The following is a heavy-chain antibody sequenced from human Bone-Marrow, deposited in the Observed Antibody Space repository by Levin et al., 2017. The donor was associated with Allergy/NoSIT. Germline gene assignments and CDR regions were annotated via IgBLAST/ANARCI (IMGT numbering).Heavy chain of an antibody. CDR3: ARGWYGSGAY. D-gene: IGHD3-10*01. V-gene: IGHV3-53*01. Sequence: GESLKISCAVSGFTVSNNFMNWVRQAPGKGLAWVSLIYSGGGTYYADSVKGRFTISRDSSSNTLYLQMNSLRAEDTAIYYCARGWYGSGAYWGQGTMVTVSS. J-gene: IGHJ4*02. CDR2: IYSGGGT. CDR1: GFTVSNNF.